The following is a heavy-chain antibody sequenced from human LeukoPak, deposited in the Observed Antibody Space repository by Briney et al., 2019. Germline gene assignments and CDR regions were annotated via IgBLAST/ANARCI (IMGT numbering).Heavy chain of an antibody. D-gene: IGHD2-2*01. J-gene: IGHJ4*02. CDR2: IYSGGST. V-gene: IGHV3-53*01. Sequence: PGGSLRLSCAASGFTFDDYGMSWVRQAPGKGLEWVSVIYSGGSTYYADSVKGRFTISRDNSKNTLYLQMNSLRAEDTAVYYCARSPLYYAPAFYFDYWGQGTLVTVSS. CDR3: ARSPLYYAPAFYFDY. CDR1: GFTFDDYG.